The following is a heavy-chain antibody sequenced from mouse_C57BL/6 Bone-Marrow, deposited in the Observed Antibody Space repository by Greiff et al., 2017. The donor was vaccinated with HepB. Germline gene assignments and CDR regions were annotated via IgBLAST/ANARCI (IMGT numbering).Heavy chain of an antibody. CDR3: ARHGLSWFAY. CDR2: ISNGGGST. CDR1: GFTFSDYY. D-gene: IGHD3-1*01. V-gene: IGHV5-12*01. J-gene: IGHJ3*01. Sequence: EVQVVESGGGLVQPGGSLKLSCAASGFTFSDYYMYWVRQTPEKRLEWVAYISNGGGSTYYPDTVKGRFTISRDNAKNTLYLQMSRLKSEDTAMYYCARHGLSWFAYWGQGTLVTVSA.